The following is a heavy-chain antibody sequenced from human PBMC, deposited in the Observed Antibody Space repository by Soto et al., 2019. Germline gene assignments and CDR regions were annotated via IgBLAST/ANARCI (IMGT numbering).Heavy chain of an antibody. CDR1: GFPFSTYG. D-gene: IGHD1-1*01. CDR2: ISYDGNNK. CDR3: ATDLLQERSFVYFYALDF. V-gene: IGHV3-30*03. J-gene: IGHJ6*04. Sequence: QVQLVESGGGVVQPGRSLRLSCEASGFPFSTYGMHWVRQAPGKGLEWVAVISYDGNNKYYADSVKGRFPISRDNSKNTLCLQLNSLRADDTAVYQCATDLLQERSFVYFYALDFWGEGTKVSVAS.